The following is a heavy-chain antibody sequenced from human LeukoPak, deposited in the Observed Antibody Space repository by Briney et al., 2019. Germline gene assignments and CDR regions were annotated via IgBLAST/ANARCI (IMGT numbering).Heavy chain of an antibody. CDR3: ARGPAFYDSSATDWFDP. CDR2: INHSGST. CDR1: GGSFSGYY. J-gene: IGHJ5*02. Sequence: SETLSLTCAVYGGSFSGYYWSWIRQPPGKGLEWIGEINHSGSTNYNPSLKSRVTISVDTSKNQFSLKLSSVTAADTAVYYCARGPAFYDSSATDWFDPWGQGTLVTVSS. V-gene: IGHV4-34*01. D-gene: IGHD3-3*01.